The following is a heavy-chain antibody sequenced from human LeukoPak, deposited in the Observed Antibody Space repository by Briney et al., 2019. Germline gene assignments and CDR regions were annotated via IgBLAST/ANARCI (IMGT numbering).Heavy chain of an antibody. CDR3: ARGGGNLLPFFDPKYYYYMDV. D-gene: IGHD3-9*01. Sequence: SETLSLTCAVYGGSSSGYYWSWIRQPPGKGLEWIAEINHSGGTNYNASLRSRVTVYVDTSKNQFSLKLSSVTAADTAVYYCARGGGNLLPFFDPKYYYYMDVWGKGTTVTVS. V-gene: IGHV4-34*01. CDR2: INHSGGT. CDR1: GGSSSGYY. J-gene: IGHJ6*03.